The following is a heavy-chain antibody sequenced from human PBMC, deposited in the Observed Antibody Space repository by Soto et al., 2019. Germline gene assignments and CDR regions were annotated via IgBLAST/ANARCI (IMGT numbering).Heavy chain of an antibody. CDR3: ARDQLRPGILYSLGVLLPEYGL. CDR1: GFSFGTFA. Sequence: PWGSLRLACAASGFSFGTFAMTWFRHSPFKWREWVAAISVSGNIAYYADSVKGRFTISRDNSQNSVFLQMSSLRADDTAVYYCARDQLRPGILYSLGVLLPEYGLWGQGALVTVSS. CDR2: ISVSGNIA. D-gene: IGHD3-22*01. J-gene: IGHJ4*02. V-gene: IGHV3-23*01.